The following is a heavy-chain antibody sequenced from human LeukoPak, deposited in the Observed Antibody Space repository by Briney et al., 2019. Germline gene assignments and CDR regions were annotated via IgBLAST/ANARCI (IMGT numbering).Heavy chain of an antibody. J-gene: IGHJ4*02. CDR1: GFTFSTFA. V-gene: IGHV3-23*01. D-gene: IGHD2-8*02. Sequence: GGSLRLSCAASGFTFSTFALVWVRQPPGKGLEWVSSIFPSGGEIHYADSVRGRFTISRDNSKSTLSLQMNSLRAEDTAIYYCATYRQVLLPFESWGQGTLVTVSS. CDR3: ATYRQVLLPFES. CDR2: IFPSGGEI.